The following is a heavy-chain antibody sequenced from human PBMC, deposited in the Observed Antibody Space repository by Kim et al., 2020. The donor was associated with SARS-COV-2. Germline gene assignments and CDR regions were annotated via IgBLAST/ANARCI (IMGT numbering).Heavy chain of an antibody. CDR1: GFTFSSYA. J-gene: IGHJ4*02. Sequence: GGSLRLSCAASGFTFSSYAMSWVRQAPGKGLEWVSAISGSGGSTYYADSVKGRFTISRDNSKNTLYLQMNSLRAEDTAVYYCAKDRGAPGYSYGFDYWGQGTLVTVSS. V-gene: IGHV3-23*01. CDR3: AKDRGAPGYSYGFDY. D-gene: IGHD5-18*01. CDR2: ISGSGGST.